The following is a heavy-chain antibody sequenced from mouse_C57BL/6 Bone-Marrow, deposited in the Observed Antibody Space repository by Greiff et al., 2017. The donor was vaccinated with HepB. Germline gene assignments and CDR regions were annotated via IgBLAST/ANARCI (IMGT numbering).Heavy chain of an antibody. J-gene: IGHJ4*01. D-gene: IGHD2-10*02. CDR3: ARGVWMDY. Sequence: EVKLMASGGGLVQSGRSLRLSCATSGFTFSDFYMEWVRQAPGKGLEWIAASRNKANDYTTEYSASVKGRFIVSRDTSQSILYLQMNALRAEDTAIYYCARGVWMDYWGQGTSVTVSS. CDR2: SRNKANDYTT. CDR1: GFTFSDFY. V-gene: IGHV7-1*01.